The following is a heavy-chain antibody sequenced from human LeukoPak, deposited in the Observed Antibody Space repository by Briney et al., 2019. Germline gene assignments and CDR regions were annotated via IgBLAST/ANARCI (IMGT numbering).Heavy chain of an antibody. Sequence: ASVKVSCKASGGTFSSYAISWVRQAPGQGLEWMGGIIPIFGTANYAQKFQGRVTITADESTSTAYMELSSLRFEDTAVYYCARDRGPYYGSGSHSFDYWGQGTLVTVSS. CDR1: GGTFSSYA. V-gene: IGHV1-69*01. J-gene: IGHJ4*02. CDR2: IIPIFGTA. CDR3: ARDRGPYYGSGSHSFDY. D-gene: IGHD3-10*01.